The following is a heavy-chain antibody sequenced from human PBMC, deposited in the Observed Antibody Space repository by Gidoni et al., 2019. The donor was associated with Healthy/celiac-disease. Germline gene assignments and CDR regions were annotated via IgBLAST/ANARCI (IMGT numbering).Heavy chain of an antibody. CDR3: ARIFSRGGLDFPDY. V-gene: IGHV2-70*15. J-gene: IGHJ4*02. Sequence: QVTLRESGPALVKPTQTLTRTCTFSGYSRSTSGMCVSWIRQPPGKALEWLPRSDWDDDKYYSTSLTTRLTISKDTSNHQLVLTMTNMAPVDTSTYYCARIFSRGGLDFPDYWGQGTLVTVSS. CDR2: SDWDDDK. D-gene: IGHD3-10*01. CDR1: GYSRSTSGMC.